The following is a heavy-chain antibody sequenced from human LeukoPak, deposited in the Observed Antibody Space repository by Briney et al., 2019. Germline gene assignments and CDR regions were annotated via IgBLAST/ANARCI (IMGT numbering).Heavy chain of an antibody. D-gene: IGHD2-2*01. CDR2: IYYSGST. CDR3: ARIYCSSTSCQYYFDY. J-gene: IGHJ4*02. V-gene: IGHV4-59*01. Sequence: XXXXXXXKXLEXIGYIYYSGSTNYNPSLKSRVTISVDTSKNQFSLKLSSVTAADTAVYYCARIYCSSTSCQYYFDYWGQGTLVTVSS.